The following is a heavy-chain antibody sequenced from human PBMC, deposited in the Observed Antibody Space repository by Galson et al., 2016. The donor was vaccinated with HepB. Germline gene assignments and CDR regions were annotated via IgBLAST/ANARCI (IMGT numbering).Heavy chain of an antibody. CDR3: ARGSSQQLDGMDV. Sequence: TLSLTCPVSGGSISSSSYYWGWIRQPPGKGLEWIGSIYYSGSTYYNLSLKSRVTISVDTSKNQFSLKLSSVTAADTAVYYCARGSSQQLDGMDVWGQGTTVTVSS. CDR2: IYYSGST. CDR1: GGSISSSSYY. J-gene: IGHJ6*02. D-gene: IGHD6-13*01. V-gene: IGHV4-39*07.